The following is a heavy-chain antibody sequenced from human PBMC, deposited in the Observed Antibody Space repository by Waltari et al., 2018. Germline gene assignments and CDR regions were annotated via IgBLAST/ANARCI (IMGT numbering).Heavy chain of an antibody. CDR2: ICSRCSYI. CDR3: AREGFYYYYYMDV. V-gene: IGHV3-21*01. J-gene: IGHJ6*03. Sequence: EVQLVESGGGLVKPGGSLRLSCAASGFTFSSYSMNWVRQAPGKGLWWVSSICSRCSYIYYSDSVKGRFTISRDDAKNSLYLQMNSLRAEDTAVYYCAREGFYYYYYMDVWGKGTTVTISS. CDR1: GFTFSSYS.